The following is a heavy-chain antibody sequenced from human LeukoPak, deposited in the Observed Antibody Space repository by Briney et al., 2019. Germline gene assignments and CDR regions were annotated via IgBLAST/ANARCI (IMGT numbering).Heavy chain of an antibody. CDR1: GYTLTELS. CDR3: ATLVTTSSYFDY. Sequence: ASVKVSCKVSGYTLTELSMHWVRQAPGKGREWMGGFDPEDGETIYAQKFQGRVTMTEDTSTDTAYMELSSLRSEDTAVYYCATLVTTSSYFDYWGQGTLVTVSS. CDR2: FDPEDGET. J-gene: IGHJ4*02. V-gene: IGHV1-24*01. D-gene: IGHD1-14*01.